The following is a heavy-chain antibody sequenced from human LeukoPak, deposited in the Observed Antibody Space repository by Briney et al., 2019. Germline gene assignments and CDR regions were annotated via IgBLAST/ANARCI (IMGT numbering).Heavy chain of an antibody. Sequence: GGSLRLSCAASGFTFSDYYMSWIRQAPGKGLEWVSYISSSSSYTNYADSVKGRFTISRDNAKNSLYLQINSLRVEDTAVYYCARGDYYDSSGYYADAFDIWGQGTMVTVSS. V-gene: IGHV3-11*05. CDR1: GFTFSDYY. J-gene: IGHJ3*02. CDR3: ARGDYYDSSGYYADAFDI. D-gene: IGHD3-22*01. CDR2: ISSSSSYT.